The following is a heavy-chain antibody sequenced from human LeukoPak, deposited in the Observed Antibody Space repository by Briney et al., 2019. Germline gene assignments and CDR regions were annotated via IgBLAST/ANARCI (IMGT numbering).Heavy chain of an antibody. CDR3: ARDQVVLLWFGEPSNAFDI. J-gene: IGHJ3*02. CDR2: IYYSGST. V-gene: IGHV4-39*07. CDR1: GGSISSSSYY. Sequence: SETLSLTCTVSGGSISSSSYYWGWIRQPPGKGLEWIGSIYYSGSTYYNPSLKSRVTISVDTSKNQFSLKLSSVTAADTAVYYCARDQVVLLWFGEPSNAFDIWGQGTMVTVSS. D-gene: IGHD3-10*01.